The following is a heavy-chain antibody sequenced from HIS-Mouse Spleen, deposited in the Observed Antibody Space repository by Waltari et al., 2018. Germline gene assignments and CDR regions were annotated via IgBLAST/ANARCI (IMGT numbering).Heavy chain of an antibody. CDR1: GYTFTGYY. CDR2: INPNSGGT. D-gene: IGHD3-16*01. CDR3: ARVSSGGSDFDY. J-gene: IGHJ4*02. Sequence: QVQLVQSGAEVKKPGASVKVSCKASGYTFTGYYMHWVRQAPGQGLEWMEWINPNSGGTTYAQKFQGRVTMTRDTSISTAYMELSRLRSDDTAVYYCARVSSGGSDFDYWGQGTLVTVSS. V-gene: IGHV1-2*02.